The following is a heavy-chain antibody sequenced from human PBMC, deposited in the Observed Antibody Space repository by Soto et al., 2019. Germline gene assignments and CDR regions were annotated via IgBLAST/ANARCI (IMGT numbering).Heavy chain of an antibody. CDR2: MNPNSGDT. Sequence: QVQLVQSGAEVKKPGASVKVSCKATGYTFTTYDINWVRQATGQGLEWMGWMNPNSGDTGYAQKFQGRVTMTRDTSIRTAYLELSTLTPEDTAGYSCVRGLGWLRNYWGQGTLVTVSS. D-gene: IGHD5-12*01. V-gene: IGHV1-8*01. CDR3: VRGLGWLRNY. CDR1: GYTFTTYD. J-gene: IGHJ4*02.